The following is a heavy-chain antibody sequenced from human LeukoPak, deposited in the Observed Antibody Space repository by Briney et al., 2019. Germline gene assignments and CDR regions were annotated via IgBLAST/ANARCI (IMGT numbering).Heavy chain of an antibody. V-gene: IGHV1-3*01. D-gene: IGHD6-13*01. CDR3: ARDYSSSWYLFYFDY. CDR2: SKAGNGNT. CDR1: GYTCTSDA. Sequence: ASEKVSCKASGYTCTSDAMHWVRQASGQRLEWMGWSKAGNGNTKYSQKFQGRVTITRDTSASTAYMELSSLRSEDTAVYYCARDYSSSWYLFYFDYWGQGTLVTVSS. J-gene: IGHJ4*02.